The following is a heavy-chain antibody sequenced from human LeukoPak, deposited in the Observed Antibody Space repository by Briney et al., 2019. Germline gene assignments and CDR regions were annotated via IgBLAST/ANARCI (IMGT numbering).Heavy chain of an antibody. CDR3: ARSLGIVGRSNWFDP. Sequence: SETLSLTCAVSGYSISSSYYWGWIRQPPGKGLEWIGSMYHSGSTYYNPSLKSRVTISVDTSKNQFSLKLSSVTAADTAVYYCARSLGIVGRSNWFDPWGQGTLVTVSS. CDR1: GYSISSSYY. J-gene: IGHJ5*02. CDR2: MYHSGST. D-gene: IGHD3-10*01. V-gene: IGHV4-38-2*01.